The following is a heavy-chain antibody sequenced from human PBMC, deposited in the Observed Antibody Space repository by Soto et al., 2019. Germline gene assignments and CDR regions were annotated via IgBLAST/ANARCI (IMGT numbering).Heavy chain of an antibody. Sequence: PGGSLRLSCAASGFTFSSYSMNWVRQAPGKGLEWVSSISSSSSYIYYADSVKGRFTISRDNSKNTLYLQMNSLRAEDTAVYYCAKDGYCSSTSCYVGYWGQGTLVTVSS. D-gene: IGHD2-2*03. CDR1: GFTFSSYS. CDR3: AKDGYCSSTSCYVGY. V-gene: IGHV3-21*04. CDR2: ISSSSSYI. J-gene: IGHJ4*02.